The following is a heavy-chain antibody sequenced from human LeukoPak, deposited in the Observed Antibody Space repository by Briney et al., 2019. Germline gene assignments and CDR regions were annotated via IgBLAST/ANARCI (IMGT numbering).Heavy chain of an antibody. Sequence: GGSLRLSCTASGFTFDNYAMIWVRQAPGKGLEWVSVISGSGGGTYSADSVGGRFTISRDNAKNSLYLQMSNLRAEDTAVYFCARGGGLDVWGQGATVTVSS. CDR2: ISGSGGGT. D-gene: IGHD3-16*01. J-gene: IGHJ6*02. CDR3: ARGGGLDV. V-gene: IGHV3-23*01. CDR1: GFTFDNYA.